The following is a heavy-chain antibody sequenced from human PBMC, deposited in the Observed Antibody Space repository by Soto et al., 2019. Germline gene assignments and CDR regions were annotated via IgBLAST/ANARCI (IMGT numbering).Heavy chain of an antibody. CDR2: ISAYNGNT. Sequence: QVQLVRSGAEVKKPGASVKVSCKASGYTFSSYGINWVRQAPGQGLEWMGWISAYNGNTNYAQKLQGRVTMTTDTATSTGYMELRSMRSDDTAVYYYARGTTVETGSYWGQGTLVTVSS. D-gene: IGHD4-17*01. CDR3: ARGTTVETGSY. V-gene: IGHV1-18*01. CDR1: GYTFSSYG. J-gene: IGHJ4*02.